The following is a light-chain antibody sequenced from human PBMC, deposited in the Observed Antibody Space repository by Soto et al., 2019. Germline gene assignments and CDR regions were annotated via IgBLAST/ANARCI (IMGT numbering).Light chain of an antibody. Sequence: DIQMTQSPSSLSASVGDRVTITCQASQDISNYLNWYQQKPGKAPKLLIYDASNLETGVPSRFSGSGSGTDFTFIINSLQPEDIATYYCQQYDNLPLTFGGGNKVEIK. CDR1: QDISNY. J-gene: IGKJ4*01. V-gene: IGKV1-33*01. CDR2: DAS. CDR3: QQYDNLPLT.